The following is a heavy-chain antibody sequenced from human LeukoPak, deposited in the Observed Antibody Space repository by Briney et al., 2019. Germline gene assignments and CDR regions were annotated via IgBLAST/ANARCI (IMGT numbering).Heavy chain of an antibody. J-gene: IGHJ4*02. CDR2: INAENGNT. CDR3: ARDSGYRSGWSLDY. Sequence: ASVKVFCKASGYTFTNYAIHWGRQAPGQRLEWMGWINAENGNTKYSQKFQGRVTVTRDTSASTAYMELSSLRSEDTAVYYCARDSGYRSGWSLDYWGQGTLVTVSS. V-gene: IGHV1-3*01. CDR1: GYTFTNYA. D-gene: IGHD6-19*01.